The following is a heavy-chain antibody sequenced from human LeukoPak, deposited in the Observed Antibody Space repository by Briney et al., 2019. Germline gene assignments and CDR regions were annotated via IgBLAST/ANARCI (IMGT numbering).Heavy chain of an antibody. J-gene: IGHJ6*02. CDR3: ARQSSDMDV. CDR1: GFTFGTYT. D-gene: IGHD6-6*01. CDR2: ISSTSSTI. V-gene: IGHV3-48*02. Sequence: GGSLRLSCAASGFTFGTYTLNWVRQAPGKGLEWISSISSTSSTIYYVDSVKGRFTISRDNAKNSLYLQMNSLRDEDTAVYYCARQSSDMDVWGQGTTVTVSS.